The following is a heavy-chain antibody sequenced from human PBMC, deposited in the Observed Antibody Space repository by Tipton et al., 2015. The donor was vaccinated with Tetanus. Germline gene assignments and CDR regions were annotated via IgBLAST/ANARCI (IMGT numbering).Heavy chain of an antibody. J-gene: IGHJ4*02. CDR2: ISVSGTT. D-gene: IGHD1-26*01. CDR1: GLPFSDFA. CDR3: AREAGGFDY. V-gene: IGHV3-23*01. Sequence: GSLRLSCVASGLPFSDFAMTWVRQAPGKGLDWVSTISVSGTTYNADSVKGRFTISRDKSKNTLYLQMNSLRAEDTAVYYCAREAGGFDYWGQGTLVTVSS.